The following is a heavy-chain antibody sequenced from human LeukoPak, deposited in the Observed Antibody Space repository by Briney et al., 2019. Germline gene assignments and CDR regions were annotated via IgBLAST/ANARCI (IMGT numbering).Heavy chain of an antibody. CDR2: ISSSSSYI. J-gene: IGHJ5*02. Sequence: PGGSLRLSCAASGFTFSSYSMSWVRQAPGEGLEWVSSISSSSSYIYYADSVKGRFTISRDNAKNSLYLQMNSLRAEDTAVYYCARDLPFSRKERSPFDPWGQGTLVTVSS. CDR3: ARDLPFSRKERSPFDP. D-gene: IGHD1-1*01. CDR1: GFTFSSYS. V-gene: IGHV3-21*01.